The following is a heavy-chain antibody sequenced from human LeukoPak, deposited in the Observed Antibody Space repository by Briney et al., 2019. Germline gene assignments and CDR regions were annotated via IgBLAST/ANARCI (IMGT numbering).Heavy chain of an antibody. CDR2: IYYSGST. CDR3: ARQVGYSYGRFDY. D-gene: IGHD5-18*01. J-gene: IGHJ4*02. V-gene: IGHV4-39*01. Sequence: SETLSLTCTVSGGSISSGSISSSSYYWGWIRQPPGKGLEWIGSIYYSGSTYYNPSLKSRVTISVDTSKNQFSLKLSSVSAADTAVHYCARQVGYSYGRFDYWGQGTLVTVSS. CDR1: GGSISSGSISSSSYY.